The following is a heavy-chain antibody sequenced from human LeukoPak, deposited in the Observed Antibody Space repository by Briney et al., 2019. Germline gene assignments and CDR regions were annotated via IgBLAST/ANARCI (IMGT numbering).Heavy chain of an antibody. CDR3: ARVAPLYGSGSYGFDP. CDR1: GFTFSSYE. V-gene: IGHV3-48*03. CDR2: ISSTSSTK. Sequence: PGGSLRLSCAASGFTFSSYEMNWVRQAPGKGLEWVSYISSTSSTKYYPDSVKGRFTISRDNAKNSLYLQMNSLRAEDTAVYYCARVAPLYGSGSYGFDPWGQGTLVTVSS. J-gene: IGHJ5*02. D-gene: IGHD3-10*01.